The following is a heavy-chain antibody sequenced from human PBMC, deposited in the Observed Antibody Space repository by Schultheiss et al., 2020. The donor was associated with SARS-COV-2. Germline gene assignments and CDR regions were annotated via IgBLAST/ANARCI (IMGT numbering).Heavy chain of an antibody. CDR2: IYHSGSF. CDR1: GGSFSGYY. J-gene: IGHJ6*02. D-gene: IGHD3-10*02. V-gene: IGHV4-34*01. Sequence: SETLSLTCAVYGGSFSGYYWSWIRQPPGKGLEWIGYIYHSGSFYYNPSLKSRVSISLGTSKNHFSLRLISVTAADTAVYFCARRMFYYYGMDVWGQGTTVTVSS. CDR3: ARRMFYYYGMDV.